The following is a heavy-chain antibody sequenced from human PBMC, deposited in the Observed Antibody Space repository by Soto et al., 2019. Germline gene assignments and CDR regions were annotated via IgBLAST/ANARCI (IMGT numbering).Heavy chain of an antibody. V-gene: IGHV3-15*01. D-gene: IGHD3-10*01. CDR3: IADPPKGSAGADY. Sequence: EVQLVESGGGLVKPGGSLKLSCAASGFTFNTAWMGWVRQSPGKGLEWVGLIRSKRAGGTTDYAATVQGSFSISRDDSTTRVYVEMHSLRTEDTGVYYCIADPPKGSAGADYWGQGTLVTVSS. J-gene: IGHJ4*02. CDR1: GFTFNTAW. CDR2: IRSKRAGGTT.